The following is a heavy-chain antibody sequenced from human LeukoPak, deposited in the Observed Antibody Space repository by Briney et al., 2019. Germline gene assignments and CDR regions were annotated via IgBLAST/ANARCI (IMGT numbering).Heavy chain of an antibody. CDR3: ARFVRFGEFDY. V-gene: IGHV4-59*01. Sequence: PSETLSLTCTVSGGSISSYCWSWIRQPPGKGLEWIGYIFYSGSTNYNPSLKSRVTISVDTSKNQFSLKLSSVTAADTAVYYCARFVRFGEFDYWGQGTLVTVSS. CDR1: GGSISSYC. D-gene: IGHD3-10*01. J-gene: IGHJ4*02. CDR2: IFYSGST.